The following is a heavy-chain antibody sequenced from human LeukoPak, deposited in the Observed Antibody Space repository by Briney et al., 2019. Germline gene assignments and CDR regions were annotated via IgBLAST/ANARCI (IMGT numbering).Heavy chain of an antibody. V-gene: IGHV1-2*02. CDR2: INPNSGGT. D-gene: IGHD4-17*01. Sequence: ASVKVSCKASGYTFTGYYMHWVRQAPGQGLEWMGWINPNSGGTNYAQKFQGRVTMTRDTSIGTAYMELSRLRSDDTAVYYCARDPPGHDYGDPWGQGTLVTVSS. J-gene: IGHJ5*02. CDR3: ARDPPGHDYGDP. CDR1: GYTFTGYY.